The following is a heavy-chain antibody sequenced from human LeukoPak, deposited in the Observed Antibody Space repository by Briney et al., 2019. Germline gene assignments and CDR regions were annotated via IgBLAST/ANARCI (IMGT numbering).Heavy chain of an antibody. J-gene: IGHJ4*02. CDR2: MIGSGSST. Sequence: GGSLRLSCAASGFPFSNHAMSWVRQAPGKGLEGVSAMIGSGSSTYYADSVKGRFTISRDNARNTLFLQMNSLRVEDTAVYYCAKDETHSSGWAPFDSWGQGTLVIVSS. CDR1: GFPFSNHA. V-gene: IGHV3-23*01. CDR3: AKDETHSSGWAPFDS. D-gene: IGHD6-19*01.